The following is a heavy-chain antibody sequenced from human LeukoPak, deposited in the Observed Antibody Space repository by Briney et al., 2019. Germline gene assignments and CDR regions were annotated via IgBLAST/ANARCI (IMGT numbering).Heavy chain of an antibody. Sequence: PSETLSLTCTVSGGSISRYYWSWIRQPAGKGLEWIGRIYTSGSTNYNPSLKSRVTMSVDTSKKQFSLNLSSVTAADTAVYYCARDTEAKRGSPYGIRNWGQGTLVTVSS. CDR1: GGSISRYY. CDR3: ARDTEAKRGSPYGIRN. V-gene: IGHV4-4*07. CDR2: IYTSGST. J-gene: IGHJ4*02. D-gene: IGHD3-10*01.